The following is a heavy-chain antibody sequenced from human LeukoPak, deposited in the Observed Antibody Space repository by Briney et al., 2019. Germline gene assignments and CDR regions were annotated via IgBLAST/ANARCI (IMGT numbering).Heavy chain of an antibody. CDR2: ISSSSSYI. Sequence: GGSLRLSCAASGFIFSDYSMNWVRQAPGKGLEWVSSISSSSSYIYYADSVKGRFTISRDNAKNSLYLQMNSLRAEDTAVYYCASYLRYYDYWSGYNADYYLDSWGQGTLVAVSS. V-gene: IGHV3-21*01. CDR3: ASYLRYYDYWSGYNADYYLDS. D-gene: IGHD3-3*01. CDR1: GFIFSDYS. J-gene: IGHJ4*02.